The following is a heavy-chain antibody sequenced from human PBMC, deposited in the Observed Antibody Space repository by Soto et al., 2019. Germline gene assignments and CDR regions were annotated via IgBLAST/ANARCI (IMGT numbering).Heavy chain of an antibody. CDR2: IYYSGST. J-gene: IGHJ6*02. Sequence: PSETLSLTFTVSGGSISSYYWSWIRQPPGKGLEWIGYIYYSGSTNYNPSLKSRVTISVDTSKNQFSLKLSSVTAADTAVYYCARDRGDGYDYYYYGMDVWGQGTTVTVSS. D-gene: IGHD5-12*01. V-gene: IGHV4-59*01. CDR3: ARDRGDGYDYYYYGMDV. CDR1: GGSISSYY.